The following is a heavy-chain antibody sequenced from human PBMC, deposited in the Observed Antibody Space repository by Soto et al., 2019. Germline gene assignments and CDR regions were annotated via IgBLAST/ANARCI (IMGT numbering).Heavy chain of an antibody. J-gene: IGHJ3*01. V-gene: IGHV4-4*02. Sequence: QVQLQESGPGLVKPSGTLSLTCAVSGGSLTSNDWWTWVRQPPGKGLGWFGQIPHSGSTFYHPSLTGRIPVSINVSANRFSVHLESVTAADTALYYCARSTGGAACHFWGQGTMVTVPS. CDR3: ARSTGGAACHF. D-gene: IGHD2-8*02. CDR1: GGSLTSNDW. CDR2: IPHSGST.